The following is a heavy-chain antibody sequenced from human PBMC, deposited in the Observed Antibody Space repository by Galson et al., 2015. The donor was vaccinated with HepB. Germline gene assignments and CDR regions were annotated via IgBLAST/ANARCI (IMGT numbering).Heavy chain of an antibody. Sequence: SLRLSCAASGFAFNSHHMHWVRQAPGQGLEWVAAISFDGNTFYADSVRGRFTISRDISQNMAHLQMNNLRVEDTAIYYCAREQWYYLDYWGQGALVTVSS. J-gene: IGHJ4*02. CDR1: GFAFNSHH. CDR3: AREQWYYLDY. CDR2: ISFDGNT. D-gene: IGHD2-15*01. V-gene: IGHV3-30*04.